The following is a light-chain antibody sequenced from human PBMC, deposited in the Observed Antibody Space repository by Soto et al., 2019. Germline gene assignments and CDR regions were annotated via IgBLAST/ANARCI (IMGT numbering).Light chain of an antibody. Sequence: QSALTQPASVSGSPGQSITISCTGTSSDVGGYNYVSWYQQHPGKAPKLLIYEVSNRPSGVSNRFSGSKSGNTDSLTISGIQAEEEADYYCSSYTSSSTYVFGTGTKVTVL. CDR1: SSDVGGYNY. J-gene: IGLJ1*01. V-gene: IGLV2-14*01. CDR2: EVS. CDR3: SSYTSSSTYV.